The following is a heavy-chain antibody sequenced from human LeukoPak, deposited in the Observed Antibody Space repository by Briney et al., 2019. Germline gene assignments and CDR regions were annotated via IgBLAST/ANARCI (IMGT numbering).Heavy chain of an antibody. V-gene: IGHV1-18*01. CDR1: GYTFTSYG. D-gene: IGHD3-22*01. Sequence: ASVKVSCKASGYTFTSYGISWVRQAPGQGLEWMGWISAYNGNTNYAQKLQGRVTMTTDTSTSTAYMELRSLRSDDTAVYYCARMSQTMIVVVTIDYWGQGTLVTVSS. J-gene: IGHJ4*02. CDR2: ISAYNGNT. CDR3: ARMSQTMIVVVTIDY.